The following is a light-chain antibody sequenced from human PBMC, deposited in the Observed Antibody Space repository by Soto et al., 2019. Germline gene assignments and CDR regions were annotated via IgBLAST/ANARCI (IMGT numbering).Light chain of an antibody. Sequence: DIQMTQSPSTLSASVGDRVTNTCRASQSISSWLAWYQQKPGKAPKLLIYDASSLESGVPSRFSGSGSGTEFTLTISSLQPDDFATYYCQQYSGTFGQGTKVEIK. CDR3: QQYSGT. J-gene: IGKJ1*01. CDR1: QSISSW. V-gene: IGKV1-5*01. CDR2: DAS.